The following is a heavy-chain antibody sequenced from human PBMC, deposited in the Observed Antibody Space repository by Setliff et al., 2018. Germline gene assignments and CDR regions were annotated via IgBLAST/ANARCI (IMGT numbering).Heavy chain of an antibody. Sequence: PSETLSLTCAVSGYSISSDSYWGWIRQPPGKGLEWIGSIYHSGSTYYNPSLKSRVTISVDTSKNQFSLKLSSVTAADTAVYYCARDNQIAAYAFDIWGQGTMVTVSS. CDR3: ARDNQIAAYAFDI. CDR2: IYHSGST. CDR1: GYSISSDSY. D-gene: IGHD2-21*01. V-gene: IGHV4-38-2*02. J-gene: IGHJ3*02.